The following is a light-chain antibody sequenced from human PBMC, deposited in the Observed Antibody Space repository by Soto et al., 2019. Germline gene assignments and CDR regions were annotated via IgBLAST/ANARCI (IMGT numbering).Light chain of an antibody. CDR1: SSDVGAYNY. CDR2: DVN. CDR3: CSYTTTDIYV. J-gene: IGLJ1*01. Sequence: QSALTQPASVSGSPGQSIVISCTGTSSDVGAYNYVSWYQQYPGKVPKLMIYDVNNRPSGVSNRFSGSKSGNTASLTISGLQAEDEADYYCCSYTTTDIYVFGTGTKLTVL. V-gene: IGLV2-14*03.